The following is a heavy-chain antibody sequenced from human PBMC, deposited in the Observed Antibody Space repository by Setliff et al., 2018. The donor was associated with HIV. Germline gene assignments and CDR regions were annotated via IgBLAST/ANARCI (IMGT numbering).Heavy chain of an antibody. Sequence: LSLTCAVYGGSFSDYYWSWIRQPPGKGLEWIGEIIHSGSTNYNPSLKSRVTISVDTSKNQVSLRLSSVTAADTGVYFCARHRDPPGSSWIFYYYYMDLWGAGTTVTVSS. CDR2: IIHSGST. V-gene: IGHV4-34*12. CDR1: GGSFSDYY. J-gene: IGHJ6*03. D-gene: IGHD6-13*01. CDR3: ARHRDPPGSSWIFYYYYMDL.